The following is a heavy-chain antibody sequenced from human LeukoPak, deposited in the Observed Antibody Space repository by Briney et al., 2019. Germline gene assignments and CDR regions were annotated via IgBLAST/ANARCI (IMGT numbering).Heavy chain of an antibody. J-gene: IGHJ4*02. CDR2: ISGSGGST. D-gene: IGHD3-22*01. CDR1: GFTFSSYG. V-gene: IGHV3-23*01. CDR3: AKRRYDSSGHFDS. Sequence: NPGGSLRLSCAASGFTFSSYGMSWVRQAPGKGLEWVSAISGSGGSTYYADSVKGRFTISRDNSKNTVYMRMSSLRAEDTALYYCAKRRYDSSGHFDSWGQGTLVTVSS.